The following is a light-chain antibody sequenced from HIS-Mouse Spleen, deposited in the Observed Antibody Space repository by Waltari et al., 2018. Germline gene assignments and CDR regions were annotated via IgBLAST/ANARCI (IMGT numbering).Light chain of an antibody. V-gene: IGLV2-14*03. J-gene: IGLJ2*01. Sequence: QSALTQPSSVSGSPGQSITTSCTGTSPDVGGYNYVSSYQQRPGKAPKLMCYDVSNRPSGVSNRFLGSKSGHPASLTISGLQAEDEADYYCSSYTSSSLNVVFGGGTKLTVL. CDR3: SSYTSSSLNVV. CDR2: DVS. CDR1: SPDVGGYNY.